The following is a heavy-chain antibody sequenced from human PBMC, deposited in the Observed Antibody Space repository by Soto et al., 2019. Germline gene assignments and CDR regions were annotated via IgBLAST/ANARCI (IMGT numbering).Heavy chain of an antibody. D-gene: IGHD6-19*01. V-gene: IGHV1-8*01. CDR3: AYGIAVAGEGFDY. J-gene: IGHJ4*02. Sequence: ASVKVSCKVSGYTFTSYDINWVRQATGQGLEWMGWMNPNSGNTGYAQKFQGRVTMTRNTSISTAYMELSSLRSEDTAVYYCAYGIAVAGEGFDYWGQGTLVTVSS. CDR2: MNPNSGNT. CDR1: GYTFTSYD.